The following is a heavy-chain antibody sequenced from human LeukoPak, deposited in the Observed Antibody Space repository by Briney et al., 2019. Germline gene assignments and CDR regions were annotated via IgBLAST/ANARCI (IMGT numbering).Heavy chain of an antibody. J-gene: IGHJ4*02. D-gene: IGHD6-19*01. CDR2: INSSGGTT. CDR1: GFTFSTFV. CDR3: AKHPGAGNFDY. Sequence: PGGSLRLSCAASGFTFSTFVMSWVRQAPGKGLEWVSIINSSGGTTYYADSVKGRFTISRDNSKNTLYLQMNSLRAEDTAVYYCAKHPGAGNFDYWGQGALATVSS. V-gene: IGHV3-23*01.